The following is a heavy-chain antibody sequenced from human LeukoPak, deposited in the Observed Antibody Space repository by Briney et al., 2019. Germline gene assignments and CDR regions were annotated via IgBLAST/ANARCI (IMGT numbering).Heavy chain of an antibody. CDR3: ARPVLRYFDWLDFFDY. Sequence: PGGSLRLSCAASGFTFSSYWMSWVRQAPGKGLEWVANIKQDGSEKYYVDSVKGGFTISRDNAKNSLYLQMNSLRAEDTAVYYCARPVLRYFDWLDFFDYWGQGTLVTVSS. CDR2: IKQDGSEK. J-gene: IGHJ4*02. D-gene: IGHD3-9*01. CDR1: GFTFSSYW. V-gene: IGHV3-7*01.